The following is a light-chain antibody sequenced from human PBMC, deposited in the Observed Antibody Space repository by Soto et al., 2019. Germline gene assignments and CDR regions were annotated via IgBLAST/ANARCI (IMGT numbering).Light chain of an antibody. V-gene: IGKV3-20*01. CDR1: QSVNNNY. CDR2: GAS. CDR3: QQYGNSPQT. Sequence: EIVLTQSPGTLSLSPAERATLSCRASQSVNNNYLAWFQQKPGQAPRLLIYGASSRATDIPDRFSGSGSGTDFTLTISRLESEDFAVYYCQQYGNSPQTFGQGTKVEIK. J-gene: IGKJ2*01.